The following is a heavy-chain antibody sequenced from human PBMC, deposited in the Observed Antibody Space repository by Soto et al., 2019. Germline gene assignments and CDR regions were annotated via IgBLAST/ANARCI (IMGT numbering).Heavy chain of an antibody. V-gene: IGHV4-34*01. Sequence: PSETLSLTCAVYGGSFSGYYWSWIRQPPGKGLEWIGEINHSGSTNYNPSLKSRVTISVDTSKNQFSLKLSSVTAADTAVYYCASRYGDKKIDYWGQGTLVTSPQ. J-gene: IGHJ4*02. CDR1: GGSFSGYY. D-gene: IGHD4-17*01. CDR3: ASRYGDKKIDY. CDR2: INHSGST.